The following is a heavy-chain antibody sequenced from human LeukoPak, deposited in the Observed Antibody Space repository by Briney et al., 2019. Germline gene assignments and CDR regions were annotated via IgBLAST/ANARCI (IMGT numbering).Heavy chain of an antibody. CDR1: GFTFGDYA. J-gene: IGHJ4*02. V-gene: IGHV3-49*04. D-gene: IGHD7-27*01. CDR2: TRSTTYGGTT. CDR3: ARGGTGDLDY. Sequence: GGSLRLSCATSGFTFGDYALTWVRQAPGQGLEWVGFTRSTTYGGTTEYAASVKGRFTISRDDSKTIAYLHMDGLKSEDTAIYYCARGGTGDLDYWGQGILVTVSS.